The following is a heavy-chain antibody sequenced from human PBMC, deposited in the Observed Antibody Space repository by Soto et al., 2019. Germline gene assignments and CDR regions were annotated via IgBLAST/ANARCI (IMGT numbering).Heavy chain of an antibody. Sequence: PGGSLRLSCAASGLTFSSYAMSWVRQAPGKGLEWVSVIYSGGSTYYADSVKGRFTISRDNSKNTLYLQMNSLRAEDTAVYYCARDMAGWYGYWGQGTLVTVSS. V-gene: IGHV3-53*01. CDR1: GLTFSSYA. CDR3: ARDMAGWYGY. J-gene: IGHJ4*02. CDR2: IYSGGST. D-gene: IGHD6-19*01.